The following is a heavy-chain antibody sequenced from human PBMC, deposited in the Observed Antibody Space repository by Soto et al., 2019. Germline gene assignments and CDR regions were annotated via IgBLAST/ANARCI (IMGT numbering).Heavy chain of an antibody. CDR3: STSVYCSTTRCYYYYGLDV. CDR1: GGTFSSHS. J-gene: IGHJ6*02. Sequence: QVQLVQSGAEVKKPGSSVKVSCKVSGGTFSSHSINWVRQAPGQGPEWMGGIIPIFGTENYAQKFQGRVTITADESTSTAYMKLSSLTSEDTALYYCSTSVYCSTTRCYYYYGLDVWGQGTTVIVSS. V-gene: IGHV1-69*01. CDR2: IIPIFGTE. D-gene: IGHD2-2*01.